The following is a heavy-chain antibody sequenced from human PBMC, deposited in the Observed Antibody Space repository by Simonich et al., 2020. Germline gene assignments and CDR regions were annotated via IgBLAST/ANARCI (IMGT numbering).Heavy chain of an antibody. CDR3: ERGSGEMSRRSVDY. Sequence: QVQLVQSGAEVKKPGASVKVSCEASGYTFTSYDINWVRQATGQGLEWKGWMDPNSGNTGYEQKFQGRVTITRNTSISTANMELRSMRSEDADVYYCERGSGEMSRRSVDYWGQGTLVTVSS. J-gene: IGHJ4*02. CDR2: MDPNSGNT. D-gene: IGHD3-10*01. V-gene: IGHV1-8*03. CDR1: GYTFTSYD.